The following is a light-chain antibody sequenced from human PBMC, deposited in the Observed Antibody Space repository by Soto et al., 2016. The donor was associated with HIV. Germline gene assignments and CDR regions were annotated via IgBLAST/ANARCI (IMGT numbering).Light chain of an antibody. V-gene: IGLV3-19*01. CDR2: GKN. Sequence: SSELTQDPAVSVALGQTVRITCQGDSLRSYYGSWYQQKPGQAPVLVIYGKNSRPSGIPDRFSGSTSGNTASLTITGAQADYEADYYCDSRDSSGNHLIFGGGTKLTVL. CDR1: SLRSYY. CDR3: DSRDSSGNHLI. J-gene: IGLJ2*01.